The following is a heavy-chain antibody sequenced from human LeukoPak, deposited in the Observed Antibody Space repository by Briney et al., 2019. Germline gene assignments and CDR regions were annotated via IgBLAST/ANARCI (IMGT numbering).Heavy chain of an antibody. Sequence: PSETLSLTCTVSGGSITNASFYWGWIRQPPGKGLEWIASVYYAGTTHYNTSLESRVTISVDTSKNQFSLKLSSVTAADTAVYYCARSRDGYFYWGQGTPVTVSS. CDR2: VYYAGTT. CDR1: GGSITNASFY. V-gene: IGHV4-39*01. D-gene: IGHD5-24*01. J-gene: IGHJ4*02. CDR3: ARSRDGYFY.